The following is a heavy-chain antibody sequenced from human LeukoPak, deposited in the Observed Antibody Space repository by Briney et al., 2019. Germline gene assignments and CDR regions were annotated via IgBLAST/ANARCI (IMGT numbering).Heavy chain of an antibody. Sequence: ASVKVSCKASGGTFSSYAISWVRQAPGQGLEWMGGIIPIFGTANYAQKFQGRGTITADESTSTAYMELSSLRSEDTAVYYCARVPCMVRGVIPACWRGRARTNGMDVWGKGTTVTVSS. J-gene: IGHJ6*04. V-gene: IGHV1-69*13. CDR1: GGTFSSYA. CDR2: IIPIFGTA. CDR3: ARVPCMVRGVIPACWRGRARTNGMDV. D-gene: IGHD3-10*01.